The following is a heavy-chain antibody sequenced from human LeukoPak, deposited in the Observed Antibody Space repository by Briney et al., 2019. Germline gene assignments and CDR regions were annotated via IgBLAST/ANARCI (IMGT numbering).Heavy chain of an antibody. J-gene: IGHJ4*02. Sequence: SETLSLTCTVSGGSISSSSYYWGWIRQPPGKGLEWIGSIYYSGSTYYSPSLKSRVTISVDTSKNQFSLKLSSVTAADTAVYYCARTVRGGYDFFDYWGQGTLVTVSS. D-gene: IGHD5-12*01. CDR1: GGSISSSSYY. CDR3: ARTVRGGYDFFDY. CDR2: IYYSGST. V-gene: IGHV4-39*07.